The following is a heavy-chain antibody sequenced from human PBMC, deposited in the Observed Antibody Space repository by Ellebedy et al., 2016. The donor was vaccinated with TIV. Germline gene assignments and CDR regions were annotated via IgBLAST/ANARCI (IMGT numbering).Heavy chain of an antibody. CDR2: ITSSGGTI. CDR3: ARDRFLTTATAKYSGVDV. V-gene: IGHV3-48*02. J-gene: IGHJ6*02. Sequence: GESLKISCAASGFTFSSYSMNWVRQAPGKGLEWVSHITSSGGTIEYADSVRGRFTVSRDNAKNSLYLQMKSMRDEDTAVYYCARDRFLTTATAKYSGVDVWGQGNTVIVSS. D-gene: IGHD4-11*01. CDR1: GFTFSSYS.